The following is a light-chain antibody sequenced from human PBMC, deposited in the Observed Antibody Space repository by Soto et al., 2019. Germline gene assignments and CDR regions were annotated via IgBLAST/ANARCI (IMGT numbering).Light chain of an antibody. Sequence: QSALSQPASVSGCPGQSIAINCSGTSSDVETNALVSWFQQHPGDVPNLLIYEASKRPSGASRRFSGSQSGNTTSLPISPLQSEDEAESYCLSSAGDKTIYDFGGETKVTV. CDR1: SSDVETNAL. J-gene: IGLJ1*01. CDR2: EAS. CDR3: LSSAGDKTIYD. V-gene: IGLV2-23*02.